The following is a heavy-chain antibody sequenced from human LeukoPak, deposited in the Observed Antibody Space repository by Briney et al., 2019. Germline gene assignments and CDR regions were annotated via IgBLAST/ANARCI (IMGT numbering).Heavy chain of an antibody. CDR3: ARDVYSSGYYGQN. V-gene: IGHV3-7*01. D-gene: IGHD3-22*01. J-gene: IGHJ4*02. Sequence: GGSLRLSCAASGFTFSSYWMYWVRQAPGKGLEWVANIKEDGSEEYYVESVKGRFSVSRDNAKNSLYLQMNSLRAEDTAVYYCARDVYSSGYYGQNWGQGVLVTVSS. CDR2: IKEDGSEE. CDR1: GFTFSSYW.